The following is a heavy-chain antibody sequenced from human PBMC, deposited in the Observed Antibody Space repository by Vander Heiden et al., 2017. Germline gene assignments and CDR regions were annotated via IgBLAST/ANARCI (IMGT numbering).Heavy chain of an antibody. CDR3: AKGSSGFN. J-gene: IGHJ4*02. CDR2: ITWNRGSI. CDR1: GFTFADYA. D-gene: IGHD6-19*01. V-gene: IGHV3-9*01. Sequence: ELQLVESGGGLVQPGRSLNLSCAASGFTFADYAMHWVRQAPGKGLEWVSGITWNRGSIGYADSVRGRFTISRDNAKNSLYLQMNSLRVEDTALYYCAKGSSGFNWGRGTLVTVSS.